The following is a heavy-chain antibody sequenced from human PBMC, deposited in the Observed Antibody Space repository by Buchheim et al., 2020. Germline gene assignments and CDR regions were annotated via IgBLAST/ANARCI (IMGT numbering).Heavy chain of an antibody. V-gene: IGHV3-15*01. CDR3: IRDLRRDYYDSTGVR. CDR1: GFTFDSAW. J-gene: IGHJ4*02. Sequence: EVQLVESGGGLVQPGGSLRVSCAVSGFTFDSAWMSWVRQPPGKGLEWVGRIKSNADGGTIDYAAPVKGRFTISRDASTDTLFMKMNRLKTEVTAVYYGIRDLRRDYYDSTGVRWGQG. D-gene: IGHD3-22*01. CDR2: IKSNADGGTI.